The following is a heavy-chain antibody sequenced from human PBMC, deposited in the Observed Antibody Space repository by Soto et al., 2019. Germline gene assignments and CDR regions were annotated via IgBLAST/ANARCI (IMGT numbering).Heavy chain of an antibody. CDR2: IYYSGST. J-gene: IGHJ6*02. CDR1: GGSISSYY. D-gene: IGHD2-2*01. V-gene: IGHV4-59*08. CDR3: ARLSSQVPAADLYYHGMDV. Sequence: QVQLQESGPGLVKPSETLSLTCTVSGGSISSYYWSWIRQLPGKGLEWIGDIYYSGSTNYNPSLKSRVSISVDTSKNQFPLKLSSVTAADTAVYSCARLSSQVPAADLYYHGMDVWGQGTTVTVSS.